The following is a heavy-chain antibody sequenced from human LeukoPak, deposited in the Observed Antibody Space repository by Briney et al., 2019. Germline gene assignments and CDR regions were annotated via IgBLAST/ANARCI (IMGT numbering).Heavy chain of an antibody. Sequence: PSETLSLTCTVSGGSISSYYWSWIRQPAGEGLEWIGRIYTIGSTNYSPSLKSRVTMSVDTSKNQFSLKLSSVTAADTAVYYCARGDYGDYVDYWGQGTLVTVSS. CDR3: ARGDYGDYVDY. D-gene: IGHD4-17*01. J-gene: IGHJ4*02. CDR2: IYTIGST. V-gene: IGHV4-4*07. CDR1: GGSISSYY.